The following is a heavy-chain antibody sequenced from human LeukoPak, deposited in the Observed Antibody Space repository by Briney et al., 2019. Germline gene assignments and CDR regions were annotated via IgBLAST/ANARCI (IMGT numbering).Heavy chain of an antibody. Sequence: GGSLRLSCAASGCTFSSYAMSWVRQAPGKGLEWVSTINGGGVNTHYADSVGGRFTISRDNSKNTLFLQMNSLRDEDTAVYYCAKDLYSNYGPADYWGQGNLVTVSS. CDR3: AKDLYSNYGPADY. D-gene: IGHD4-11*01. J-gene: IGHJ4*02. V-gene: IGHV3-23*01. CDR2: INGGGVNT. CDR1: GCTFSSYA.